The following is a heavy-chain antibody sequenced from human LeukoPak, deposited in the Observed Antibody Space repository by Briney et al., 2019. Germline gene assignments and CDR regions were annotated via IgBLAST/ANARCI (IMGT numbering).Heavy chain of an antibody. CDR3: AKVPVAGTDYFDY. V-gene: IGHV3-7*01. Sequence: GGSLRLSCAASGFIFTDYWMYWVRQAPGRGLAWVANIKEDGSEKNYVDSVKGRFTISRDNAKNSVYPQMNSLRAEDTAVYYCAKVPVAGTDYFDYWGQGTLVTVSS. CDR2: IKEDGSEK. D-gene: IGHD6-19*01. CDR1: GFIFTDYW. J-gene: IGHJ4*02.